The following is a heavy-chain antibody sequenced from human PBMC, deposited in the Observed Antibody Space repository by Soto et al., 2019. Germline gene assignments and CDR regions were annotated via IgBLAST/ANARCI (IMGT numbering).Heavy chain of an antibody. J-gene: IGHJ4*02. V-gene: IGHV3-23*01. Sequence: GGSLRLSCAASGFTFSSHAMSWVRLAPGKGLEWVSGISGSGGSTYYADSVKGRFTISRDNSKNTLYLQMNSLRAEDTAVYYCARAATVTPLLNYFDYWGQGTLVTVSS. D-gene: IGHD4-17*01. CDR2: ISGSGGST. CDR3: ARAATVTPLLNYFDY. CDR1: GFTFSSHA.